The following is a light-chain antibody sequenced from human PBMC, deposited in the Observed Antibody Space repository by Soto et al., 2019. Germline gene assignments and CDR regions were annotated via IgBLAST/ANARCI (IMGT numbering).Light chain of an antibody. Sequence: IVLTQSPLSLPVTPGEPASISCRSSQSLLHSNGKTYLDWYLQKPGQSPQLLIYLGSNRASGVPDRFSGSGSGTDFTLKISIMEADDVGNYYCMQAMQIPPTFGPGTKVDIK. CDR1: QSLLHSNGKTY. J-gene: IGKJ3*01. CDR3: MQAMQIPPT. CDR2: LGS. V-gene: IGKV2-28*01.